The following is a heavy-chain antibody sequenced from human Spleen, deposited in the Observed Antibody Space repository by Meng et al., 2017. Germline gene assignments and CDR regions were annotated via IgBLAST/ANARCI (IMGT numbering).Heavy chain of an antibody. CDR3: ARNGLLSGPPVGWFDP. Sequence: GESLKISCAASGFTFTNYAMSWVRQAPGKGLQWVSGISGSGGGTYYADSVRGRFTISRDKSKNTVYLQMNSLRAEDTAVYYCARNGLLSGPPVGWFDPWGQGTLVTVSS. CDR2: ISGSGGGT. CDR1: GFTFTNYA. V-gene: IGHV3-23*01. J-gene: IGHJ5*02. D-gene: IGHD1-1*01.